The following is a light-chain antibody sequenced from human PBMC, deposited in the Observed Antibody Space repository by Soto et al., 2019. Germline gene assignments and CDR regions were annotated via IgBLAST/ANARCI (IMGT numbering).Light chain of an antibody. V-gene: IGKV1-6*01. CDR3: LQDYDYPRT. Sequence: AIQMTQSPSSLSASVGDRVTITCRSSQGIRSDLGWYQQKPGQAPRLLIYAASSLQSGVPSRFSGSGSDTDFTLTISSLQPEDFATYYCLQDYDYPRTFGQGTKVDIK. CDR1: QGIRSD. J-gene: IGKJ1*01. CDR2: AAS.